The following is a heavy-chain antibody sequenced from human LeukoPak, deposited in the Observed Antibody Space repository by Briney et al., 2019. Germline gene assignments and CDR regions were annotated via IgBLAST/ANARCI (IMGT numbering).Heavy chain of an antibody. CDR3: AKGAAGIPFDY. D-gene: IGHD6-13*01. J-gene: IGHJ4*02. CDR2: INGSGGST. CDR1: GFTFNSYA. Sequence: SGGSLRLSCAASGFTFNSYAMTWVRQAPGEGLEWVSAINGSGGSTSYADSVKGRFTITRDNSKNKLYLQMNSLRADDTAVYYCAKGAAGIPFDYWGQGTLVTVSS. V-gene: IGHV3-23*01.